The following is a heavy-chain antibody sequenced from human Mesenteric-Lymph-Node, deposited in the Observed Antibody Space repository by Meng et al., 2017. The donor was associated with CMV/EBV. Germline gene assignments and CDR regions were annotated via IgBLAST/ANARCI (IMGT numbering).Heavy chain of an antibody. Sequence: SWVRQAPGKGLEWIGYIYYSGSTYYNPSLKSRVTISVDTSKNQFSLKLSSVTAADTAVYYCARAPRYYYDSSGYYHSTLFDYWGQGTLVTVSS. J-gene: IGHJ4*02. V-gene: IGHV4-31*02. D-gene: IGHD3-22*01. CDR2: IYYSGST. CDR3: ARAPRYYYDSSGYYHSTLFDY.